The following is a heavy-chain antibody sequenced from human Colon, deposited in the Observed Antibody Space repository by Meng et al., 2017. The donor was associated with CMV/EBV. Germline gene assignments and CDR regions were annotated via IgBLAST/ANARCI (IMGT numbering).Heavy chain of an antibody. CDR1: GYTFTANH. CDR3: VRESWYFDF. D-gene: IGHD6-13*01. J-gene: IGHJ4*02. Sequence: GQLVKSGTEVKKPGASVKVSCKTSGYTFTANHLHWGRQAPGQGIEWMGWIYPQDGGTYFGQKFQDSVTLTRDTSITTAYMELSGLTSDDTAIYYCVRESWYFDFWGEGTLVTVFS. CDR2: IYPQDGGT. V-gene: IGHV1-2*02.